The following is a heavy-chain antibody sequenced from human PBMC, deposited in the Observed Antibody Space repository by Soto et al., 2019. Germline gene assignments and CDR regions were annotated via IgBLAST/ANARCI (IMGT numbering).Heavy chain of an antibody. CDR1: GSITNHH. J-gene: IGHJ4*02. D-gene: IGHD6-19*01. V-gene: IGHV1-46*01. CDR3: AKVTHRGPIAVAGPLGS. Sequence: QVHLVQSGAEVKKPGASVNVSCQASGSITNHHMHWVRQAPGQGLEWMGIFYPSGLSTTYAQKFQGRVTITRDTSTSTVYMELSSLTSEDTAVYFCAKVTHRGPIAVAGPLGSWGQGTLVIVSS. CDR2: FYPSGLST.